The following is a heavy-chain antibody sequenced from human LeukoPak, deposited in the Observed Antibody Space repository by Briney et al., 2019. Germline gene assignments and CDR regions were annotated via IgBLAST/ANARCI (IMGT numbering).Heavy chain of an antibody. CDR3: ATEGTLRFLEWSNYYFDY. V-gene: IGHV1-24*01. J-gene: IGHJ4*02. CDR2: FDPEDGET. D-gene: IGHD3-3*01. Sequence: GASVKVSCKVSGYTLTELSMHWVRQAPGKGLEWMGGFDPEDGETIYAQKFQGRVTMTEDTSTDTAYMELSSLRSEDTAVYYCATEGTLRFLEWSNYYFDYWGQGTLVTVSS. CDR1: GYTLTELS.